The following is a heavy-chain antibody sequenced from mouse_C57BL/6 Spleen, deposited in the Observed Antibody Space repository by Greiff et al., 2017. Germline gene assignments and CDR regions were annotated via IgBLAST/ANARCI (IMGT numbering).Heavy chain of an antibody. J-gene: IGHJ2*01. CDR2: INPYNGGT. D-gene: IGHD1-1*01. CDR3: ASPFITTVVALDY. V-gene: IGHV1-19*01. CDR1: GYTFTDYY. Sequence: VQLQQSGPVLVKPGASVKMSCKASGYTFTDYYMNWVKQSHGKSLEWIGVINPYNGGTSYNQKFKGKAKLTVDKSSSTAYMELNSLTSQNSAVYYCASPFITTVVALDYWGQGTTLTVSS.